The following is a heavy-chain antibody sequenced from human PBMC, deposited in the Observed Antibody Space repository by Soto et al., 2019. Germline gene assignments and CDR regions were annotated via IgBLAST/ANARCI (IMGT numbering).Heavy chain of an antibody. CDR3: ARVSSSWYKLDY. CDR1: GFTFSSYG. J-gene: IGHJ4*02. V-gene: IGHV3-33*01. CDR2: IWSDGSNK. D-gene: IGHD6-13*01. Sequence: QVQLVESGGGVVQPGRSLRLSCAASGFTFSSYGMHWVRQAPGKGLEWVAVIWSDGSNKYYADSVKGRFTISRDNSKNTLYLQMNSLRAEDTAVYYCARVSSSWYKLDYWGQGTLVTVSS.